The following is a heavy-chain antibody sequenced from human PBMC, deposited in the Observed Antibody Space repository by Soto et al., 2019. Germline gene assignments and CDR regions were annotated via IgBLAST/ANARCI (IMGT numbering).Heavy chain of an antibody. Sequence: EVHLVESGGSLVQPGGSLKLYCVASGFSFSDSAMHWVRQASGKGLEWVGRIRSKPNSYATAYDESVKGRFTISRDDSKNTAYLQMNSLKTEYTAVYYCTRHAVDYWGQGTLVTVSS. J-gene: IGHJ4*02. D-gene: IGHD6-19*01. V-gene: IGHV3-73*02. CDR3: TRHAVDY. CDR2: IRSKPNSYAT. CDR1: GFSFSDSA.